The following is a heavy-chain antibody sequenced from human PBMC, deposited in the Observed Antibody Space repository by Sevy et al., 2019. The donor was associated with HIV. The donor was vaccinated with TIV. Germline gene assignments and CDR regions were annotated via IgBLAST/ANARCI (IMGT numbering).Heavy chain of an antibody. V-gene: IGHV4-39*01. Sequence: SETLSLTCTVSGGSISSSSYYWGWIRQPPGKGLEWIGSIYYSGSTYYNPSLKSRVTISVDTSKNQFSLKMSPVTAADTAVYYCARQTTVTTDAFDIWGQGTMVTVSS. D-gene: IGHD4-17*01. CDR2: IYYSGST. CDR1: GGSISSSSYY. CDR3: ARQTTVTTDAFDI. J-gene: IGHJ3*02.